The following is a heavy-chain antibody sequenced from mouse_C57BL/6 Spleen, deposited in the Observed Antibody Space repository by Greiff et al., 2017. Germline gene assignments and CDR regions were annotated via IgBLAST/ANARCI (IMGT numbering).Heavy chain of an antibody. CDR2: IDPENGDT. CDR3: TRQRLDY. J-gene: IGHJ2*01. Sequence: EVQLQQSGAELMRPGASVKLSCTASGYNIKDDYMHWVKQRPELGLEWIGWIDPENGDTEYASKFKGKATITADTSSTTAYLQLSSLTSEATAVYYCTRQRLDYWGQGTTLTVSS. V-gene: IGHV14-4*01. CDR1: GYNIKDDY.